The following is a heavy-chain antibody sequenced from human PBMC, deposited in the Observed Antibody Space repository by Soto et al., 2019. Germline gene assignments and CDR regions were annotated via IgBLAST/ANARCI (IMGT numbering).Heavy chain of an antibody. D-gene: IGHD3-22*01. V-gene: IGHV3-30*18. Sequence: GSLRRYCAAPGFPFSSYGMLWVRQAPGKGLEWVAVISYDGSNKYYADSVKGRFTISRDNSKNTLYLQMNSLRAEDTAVYYCAKDFFRDYDSSGYYPFDYWGQGTLVTV. J-gene: IGHJ4*02. CDR2: ISYDGSNK. CDR3: AKDFFRDYDSSGYYPFDY. CDR1: GFPFSSYG.